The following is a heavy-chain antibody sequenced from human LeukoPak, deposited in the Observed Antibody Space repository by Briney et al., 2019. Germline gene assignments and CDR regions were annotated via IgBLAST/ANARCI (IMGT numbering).Heavy chain of an antibody. CDR2: ISIPGSI. D-gene: IGHD6-13*01. CDR3: ARDKGSSWSDAFDI. Sequence: GGSLRLSCAASGFTVSSNYMTWVRQAPGKGLEWVSVISIPGSITYAASVKGRFTTSRDNSKNTLYLKMNSLRADDTAVYYCARDKGSSWSDAFDIWGQGTMVTVSS. J-gene: IGHJ3*02. V-gene: IGHV3-53*01. CDR1: GFTVSSNY.